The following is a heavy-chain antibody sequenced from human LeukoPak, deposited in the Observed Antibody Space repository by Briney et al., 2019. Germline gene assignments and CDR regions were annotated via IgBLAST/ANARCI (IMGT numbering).Heavy chain of an antibody. D-gene: IGHD6-6*01. CDR3: ARDEYSSSSYYYYGMDV. J-gene: IGHJ6*02. CDR2: INPSGGST. V-gene: IGHV1-46*01. CDR1: GYTFTSYY. Sequence: ASVKVSCKASGYTFTSYYMHWVRQAPGQGLEWMGIINPSGGSTSYAQKSQGRVTMTRDTSTSTVYMELSSLRSEDTAVYYCARDEYSSSSYYYYGMDVWGQGTTVTVSS.